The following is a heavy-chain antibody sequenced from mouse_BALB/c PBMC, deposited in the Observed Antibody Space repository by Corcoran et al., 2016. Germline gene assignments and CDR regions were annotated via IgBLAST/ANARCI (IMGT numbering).Heavy chain of an antibody. D-gene: IGHD3-1*01. CDR1: GFSLSTSGMG. V-gene: IGHV8-12*01. CDR3: ARREASSGYYAMDY. J-gene: IGHJ4*01. CDR2: IYWDDDK. Sequence: QVTLKESGPGILQPSQTLSLTCSFSGFSLSTSGMGVSWIRQPSGKGLEWLAHIYWDDDKRYHPSLKSRLTISKDTSRNQVFLKITSVDTADTATYYCARREASSGYYAMDYWGQGTSVTVSS.